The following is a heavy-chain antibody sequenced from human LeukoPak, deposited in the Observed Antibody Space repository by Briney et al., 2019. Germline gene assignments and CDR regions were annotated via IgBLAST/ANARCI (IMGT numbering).Heavy chain of an antibody. Sequence: PGGSLRLSCAASGFTFSSYSMNWVRQAPGKGLEWVSSISSSSSYIYYADSVKGRFTISRDTSKNTLYLQMNSLRAEDTAMYYCARTRYGDYGGYWGQGTLVTVSS. CDR3: ARTRYGDYGGY. D-gene: IGHD4-17*01. J-gene: IGHJ4*02. V-gene: IGHV3-21*03. CDR2: ISSSSSYI. CDR1: GFTFSSYS.